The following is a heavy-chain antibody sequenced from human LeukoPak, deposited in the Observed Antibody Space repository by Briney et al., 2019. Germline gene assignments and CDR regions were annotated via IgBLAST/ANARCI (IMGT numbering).Heavy chain of an antibody. D-gene: IGHD3-22*01. CDR3: ARDRSSGLSDAFDI. V-gene: IGHV3-7*01. CDR1: GFTFSSYW. CDR2: IKQDGSEK. Sequence: PGGSLRLSCAASGFTFSSYWMSWVRQAPGKGREWVANIKQDGSEKYYVDSVKGRFTISRDNAKNSLYLQMNSLRAEDTAVYYCARDRSSGLSDAFDIWGQGTMVTVSS. J-gene: IGHJ3*02.